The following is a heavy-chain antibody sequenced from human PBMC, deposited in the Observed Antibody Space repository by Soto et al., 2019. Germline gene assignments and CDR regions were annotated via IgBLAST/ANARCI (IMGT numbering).Heavy chain of an antibody. D-gene: IGHD5-12*01. Sequence: QVQLQESGPGLVKPSQTLSLTCTVSGGSINSGGYYWSWIRQLPGTGMECIGHIYNTGSTYYNPSLESRLTISVDTSKSVFSLNVRYVTAADTAVYYCARGRGGYRGYDHYFSGMDAWGHGTTVTVSS. CDR2: IYNTGST. CDR3: ARGRGGYRGYDHYFSGMDA. CDR1: GGSINSGGYY. V-gene: IGHV4-31*03. J-gene: IGHJ6*02.